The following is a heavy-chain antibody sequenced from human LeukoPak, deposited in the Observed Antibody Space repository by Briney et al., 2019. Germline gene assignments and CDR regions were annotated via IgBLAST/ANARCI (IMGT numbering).Heavy chain of an antibody. CDR3: ASGSGYFFDY. V-gene: IGHV4-39*01. Sequence: PSETLSLTCTVSGASISRNSYYWGWIRQPPGKGLEWIGTIYSTVSTYYNASVKSRVTISVDTSRNQFSLKLSSVTAADTAAYYCASGSGYFFDYWGQGTLVTVSS. CDR1: GASISRNSYY. D-gene: IGHD1-14*01. J-gene: IGHJ4*02. CDR2: IYSTVST.